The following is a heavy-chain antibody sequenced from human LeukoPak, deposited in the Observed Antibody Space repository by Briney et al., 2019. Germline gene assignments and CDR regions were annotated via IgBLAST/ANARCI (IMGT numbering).Heavy chain of an antibody. Sequence: SETLSLTCTVSGGSISSSPYYWGWIRQPPGKGLEWIGSIYHSGSTYYNPSLKSRVTISVDTSKNQFSLKLSSVTAADTAVYYCARPGYDSSGYYGSTIYWGQGTLVTVSS. CDR1: GGSISSSPYY. CDR3: ARPGYDSSGYYGSTIY. CDR2: IYHSGST. V-gene: IGHV4-39*01. J-gene: IGHJ4*02. D-gene: IGHD3-22*01.